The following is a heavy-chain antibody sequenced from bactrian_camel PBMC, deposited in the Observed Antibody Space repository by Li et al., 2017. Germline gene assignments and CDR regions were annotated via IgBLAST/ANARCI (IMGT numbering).Heavy chain of an antibody. CDR3: AADTILTPDDDDYANREYNY. J-gene: IGHJ4*01. D-gene: IGHD5*01. CDR1: GYTYRRYC. Sequence: DVQLVESGGGSVQAGGSLRLSCAASGYTYRRYCMGWFRQAPGKEREGVAFIDNDGSTRYADSVKGRFTISQDNAKNTVSLQMDSLRPEDTAMYYCAADTILTPDDDDYANREYNYWGQGTQVTVS. CDR2: IDNDGST. V-gene: IGHV3S10*01.